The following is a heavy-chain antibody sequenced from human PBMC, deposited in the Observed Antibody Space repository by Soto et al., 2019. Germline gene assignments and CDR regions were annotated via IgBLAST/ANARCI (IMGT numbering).Heavy chain of an antibody. D-gene: IGHD2-15*01. CDR1: GGSISSRSHH. V-gene: IGHV4-39*01. CDR3: ASHTPAISISDH. J-gene: IGHJ4*02. Sequence: SETLSLTCTVSGGSISSRSHHWGWTRQPPGKGLEWIASIYYSGNTYYNPSLKSRVTISVDTSKNQFSLKLRSVTAADTAVYYCASHTPAISISDHWGQGTLVTSPQ. CDR2: IYYSGNT.